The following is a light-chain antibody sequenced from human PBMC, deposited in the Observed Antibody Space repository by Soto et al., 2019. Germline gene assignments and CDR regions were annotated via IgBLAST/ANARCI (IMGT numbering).Light chain of an antibody. Sequence: DIQMTQSPSTLSASVGDRVTITCRASQSIGSWLAWYQQKPGKAPKLLIYKASSLESGVPSRFSDSGSGTEFTLTTSTLQPDDFASYYCQQYGSYSPWTFGQGNKVEIK. J-gene: IGKJ1*01. CDR1: QSIGSW. CDR3: QQYGSYSPWT. V-gene: IGKV1-5*03. CDR2: KAS.